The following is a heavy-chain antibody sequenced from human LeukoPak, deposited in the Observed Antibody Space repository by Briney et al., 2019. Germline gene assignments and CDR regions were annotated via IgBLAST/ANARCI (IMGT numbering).Heavy chain of an antibody. Sequence: PGRSLRLSCAASGFTFSSYAMHWVRQAPGKGLEWVAVISYDGSNKYYADSVKGRFTISRDNSKNTLYLQMNSLRADDTAVYYCARGLDGYNYILIDYFDYWGRGTLVTVSS. CDR3: ARGLDGYNYILIDYFDY. V-gene: IGHV3-30*04. D-gene: IGHD5-24*01. CDR2: ISYDGSNK. J-gene: IGHJ4*02. CDR1: GFTFSSYA.